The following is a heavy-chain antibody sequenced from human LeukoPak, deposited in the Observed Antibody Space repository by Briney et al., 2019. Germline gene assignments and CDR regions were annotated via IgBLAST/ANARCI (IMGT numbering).Heavy chain of an antibody. Sequence: SETLSLTCTVSGDSISSDNYPWGWVRQPPGKGLEWIGNIYYGVNTYYNPSLKSRVTISVDTSKNQFSLKLSSVTAADTAVYYCARGLRYNWNYIGKNYYYYGMDVWGQGTTVTVSS. CDR3: ARGLRYNWNYIGKNYYYYGMDV. D-gene: IGHD1-7*01. CDR1: GDSISSDNYP. V-gene: IGHV4-39*07. J-gene: IGHJ6*02. CDR2: IYYGVNT.